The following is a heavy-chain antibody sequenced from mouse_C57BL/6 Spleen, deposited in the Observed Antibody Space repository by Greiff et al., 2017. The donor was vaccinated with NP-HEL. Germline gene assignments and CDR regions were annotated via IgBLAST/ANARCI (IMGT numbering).Heavy chain of an antibody. D-gene: IGHD3-3*01. Sequence: VQLQQSGPGLVKPSQSLSLTRPVTGYSITSGYYWNWIRQFPGNNLEWMGYISYDGSNNYNPSLKNRISITRDTSKNQFFLKLNSVTTEDTATYYCAREGTGTYAYWGQGTLVTVSA. CDR3: AREGTGTYAY. V-gene: IGHV3-6*01. CDR2: ISYDGSN. CDR1: GYSITSGYY. J-gene: IGHJ3*01.